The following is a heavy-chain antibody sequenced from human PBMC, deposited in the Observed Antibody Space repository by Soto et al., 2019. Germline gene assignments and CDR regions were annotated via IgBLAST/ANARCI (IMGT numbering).Heavy chain of an antibody. CDR2: IYYSGST. J-gene: IGHJ4*02. CDR3: AIYCGNSVYFDY. V-gene: IGHV4-30-4*01. Sequence: SETLSLTCTVSGGSISSGDYYWSWIRQPPGKGLEWIGYIYYSGSTYYNPSLKSRVTISVDTSKNQFSLKLSSVTAADTAVYYCAIYCGNSVYFDYWGQGTLVTVPQ. D-gene: IGHD2-21*02. CDR1: GGSISSGDYY.